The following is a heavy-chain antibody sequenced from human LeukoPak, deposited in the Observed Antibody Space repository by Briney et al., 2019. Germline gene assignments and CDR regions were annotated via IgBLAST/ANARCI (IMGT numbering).Heavy chain of an antibody. CDR1: GGTFSSYA. V-gene: IGHV1-46*01. CDR3: ASSLGYYDYYGMDV. Sequence: ASVKVSCKASGGTFSSYAISWVRQAPGQGLEWMGIINPSGGSTSYAQKFQGRVTMTRDTSTSTVYMELSSLRSEDTAVYYCASSLGYYDYYGMDVWGQGTTVTVSS. J-gene: IGHJ6*02. D-gene: IGHD7-27*01. CDR2: INPSGGST.